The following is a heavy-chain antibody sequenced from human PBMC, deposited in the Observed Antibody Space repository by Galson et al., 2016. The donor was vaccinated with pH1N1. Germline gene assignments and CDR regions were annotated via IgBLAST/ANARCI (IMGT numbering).Heavy chain of an antibody. CDR1: GFTFSSYW. Sequence: LRLSCAASGFTFSSYWMSWVRQAPGKGLVWVANIKQDGSEKHYVDSMKGRFTISRDNAKNSLYLQMNSLRVEDTAVYFCARNWEGGFDYWGQGTLVTVSS. CDR2: IKQDGSEK. V-gene: IGHV3-7*01. J-gene: IGHJ4*02. CDR3: ARNWEGGFDY. D-gene: IGHD7-27*01.